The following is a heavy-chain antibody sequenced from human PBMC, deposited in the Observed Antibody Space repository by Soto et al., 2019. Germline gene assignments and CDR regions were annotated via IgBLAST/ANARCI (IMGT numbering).Heavy chain of an antibody. CDR2: IYWNDDK. CDR1: GFSLSTSGVG. CDR3: AHTWTTMVRGVVKTYGMDV. V-gene: IGHV2-5*01. Sequence: SGPTLVKPTQTLTLTCTFSGFSLSTSGVGVGWIRQPPGKALEWLALIYWNDDKRYSPSLKSRLTITKDTSKNQVVLTMTNMDPVDTATYYCAHTWTTMVRGVVKTYGMDVWGQGTTVTVSS. J-gene: IGHJ6*02. D-gene: IGHD3-10*01.